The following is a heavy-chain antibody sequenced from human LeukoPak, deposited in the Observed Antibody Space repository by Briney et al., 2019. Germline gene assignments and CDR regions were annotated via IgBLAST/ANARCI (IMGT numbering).Heavy chain of an antibody. D-gene: IGHD6-19*01. J-gene: IGHJ5*02. CDR1: AGSIRSSSFF. CDR2: IYYSGST. V-gene: IGHV4-39*01. Sequence: ASETLSLTCTVSAGSIRSSSFFWDWIRQPPGKGLEWIGSIYYSGSTYYNPSLKSRVTMSIDTSKNQFSLNLSSVTAADTAVYYCARVRRWLVPWFDPWGQGTLVTVSS. CDR3: ARVRRWLVPWFDP.